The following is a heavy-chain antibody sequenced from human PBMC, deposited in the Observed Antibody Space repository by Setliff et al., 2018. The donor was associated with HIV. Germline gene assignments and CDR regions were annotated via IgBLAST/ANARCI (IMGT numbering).Heavy chain of an antibody. V-gene: IGHV4-4*02. CDR3: VIRRNFDWLSKSGPFDD. CDR2: IDESGTT. CDR1: GGSISTRYW. Sequence: SETLSLTCAVSGGSISTRYWWSWVRQTPGKGPQWIGEIDESGTTNYNPSLKSRVTISVDTSKNQFSLKMNSVTAADTAVYYCVIRRNFDWLSKSGPFDDWGQGTLVTVSS. D-gene: IGHD3-9*01. J-gene: IGHJ4*02.